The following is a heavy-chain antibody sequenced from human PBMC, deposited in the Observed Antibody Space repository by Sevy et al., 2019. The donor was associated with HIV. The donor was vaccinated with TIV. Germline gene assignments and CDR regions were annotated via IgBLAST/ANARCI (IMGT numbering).Heavy chain of an antibody. CDR1: GFTFSAYS. J-gene: IGHJ4*02. D-gene: IGHD3-10*01. CDR3: VRRGVDAYNVYFDL. Sequence: GGSLRLSCTASGFTFSAYSMNWVRQAPGKGLEWLSCISTGTDHIYYADSAKGRFTISRDDAKKSVYLEMKSLRDQDTALYYCVRRGVDAYNVYFDLWGQGTLVTVSS. CDR2: ISTGTDHI. V-gene: IGHV3-21*05.